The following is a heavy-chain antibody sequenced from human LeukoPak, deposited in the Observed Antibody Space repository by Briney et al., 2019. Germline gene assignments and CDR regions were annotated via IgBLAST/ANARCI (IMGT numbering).Heavy chain of an antibody. J-gene: IGHJ4*02. CDR1: GGSISSYY. D-gene: IGHD2-2*01. V-gene: IGHV4-39*07. CDR3: AKGYCRGNSCYDDRGAFDY. Sequence: SETLSLTCTVSGGSISSYYWGWIRQPPGKGLEWIGSIYYSGSTYYNPSLKSRVTISVDTSKNQFSLKLSSVTAADTAVYYCAKGYCRGNSCYDDRGAFDYWGQGTLVTVSS. CDR2: IYYSGST.